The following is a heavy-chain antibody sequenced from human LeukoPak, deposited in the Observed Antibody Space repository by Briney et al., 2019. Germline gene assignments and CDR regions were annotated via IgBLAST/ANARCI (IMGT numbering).Heavy chain of an antibody. J-gene: IGHJ3*02. V-gene: IGHV3-33*01. Sequence: GGSLTLSCTASGFTFSSYGMHWVRQAPGNGLEWVAIIWYDGSNKYYVDSVKGRFTISRDNSKNTLYLQMNSLRAEDTAVYYCAREADCSGGSCYRGVFDIWGQGTMVTVSS. CDR2: IWYDGSNK. CDR1: GFTFSSYG. CDR3: AREADCSGGSCYRGVFDI. D-gene: IGHD2-15*01.